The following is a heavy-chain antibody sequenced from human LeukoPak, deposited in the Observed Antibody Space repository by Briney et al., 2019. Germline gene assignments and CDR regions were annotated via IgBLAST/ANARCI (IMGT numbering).Heavy chain of an antibody. CDR2: NYYSGST. Sequence: SETLSLTCTVSGGSISSYYWSWIRQPPGKGLEWIGYNYYSGSTNYNPSLKSRVTISVDTSKNQFSLKLSSVTAADTAVYYCAREGPGWFDPWGQGTLVTVSS. CDR3: AREGPGWFDP. V-gene: IGHV4-59*01. J-gene: IGHJ5*02. CDR1: GGSISSYY.